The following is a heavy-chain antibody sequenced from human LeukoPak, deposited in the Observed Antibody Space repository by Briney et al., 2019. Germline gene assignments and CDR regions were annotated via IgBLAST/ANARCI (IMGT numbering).Heavy chain of an antibody. D-gene: IGHD3-3*01. V-gene: IGHV4-59*08. CDR2: TFYRGST. Sequence: SETLSLTCTVSGGSISSYFWNWMRQSPGKGLEWIGKTFYRGSTNYNPSLKSRVTMSIDTSKNQFSLKLSSVTAADTAVYYCARSSLKVEYAFDIWGQGTMVTVSS. CDR1: GGSISSYF. CDR3: ARSSLKVEYAFDI. J-gene: IGHJ3*02.